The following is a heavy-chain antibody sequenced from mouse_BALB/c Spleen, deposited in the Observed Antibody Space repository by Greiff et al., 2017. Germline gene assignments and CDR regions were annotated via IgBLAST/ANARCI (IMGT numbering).Heavy chain of an antibody. J-gene: IGHJ4*01. CDR3: TSASDGGMGGAMDY. CDR1: GYTFTSYY. CDR2: INPSNGGT. D-gene: IGHD2-3*01. V-gene: IGHV1S81*02. Sequence: QVQLQQSGAELVKPGASVKLSCKASGYTFTSYYMYWVKQRPGQGLEWIGEINPSNGGTNFNEKFKSKATLTVDKSSSTAYMQLSSLTSEDSAVYCCTSASDGGMGGAMDYWGQGTSVTVSS.